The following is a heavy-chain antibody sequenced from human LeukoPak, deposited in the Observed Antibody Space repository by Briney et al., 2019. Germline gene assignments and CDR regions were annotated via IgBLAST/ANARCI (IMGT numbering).Heavy chain of an antibody. CDR3: ARDTRGYGAFDI. CDR1: GGSISSYY. Sequence: SETLSLTCTVPGGSISSYYWSWIRQPPGKGLEWIGYIYYSGSTHYNPSLKSRVTISGDTSKNQFSLKLSSVTAADTAVYYCARDTRGYGAFDIWGQGTMVTVSS. J-gene: IGHJ3*02. CDR2: IYYSGST. D-gene: IGHD5-12*01. V-gene: IGHV4-59*12.